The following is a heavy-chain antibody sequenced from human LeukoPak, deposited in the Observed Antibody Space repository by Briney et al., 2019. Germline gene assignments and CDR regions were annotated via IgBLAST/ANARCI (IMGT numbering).Heavy chain of an antibody. CDR2: ITTTSSYI. CDR3: AREQYCSSNSCREGGYYYYYAMDV. V-gene: IGHV3-21*01. Sequence: PGWSLRLSCAASRFTFSNYTMNWVRQTPGKGLEWVSSITTTSSYIYYADSVKGRFTISRDNAKNSLYLKMNSLRAEDTALYYCAREQYCSSNSCREGGYYYYYAMDVWGQGSTVTVSS. J-gene: IGHJ6*02. CDR1: RFTFSNYT. D-gene: IGHD2-2*01.